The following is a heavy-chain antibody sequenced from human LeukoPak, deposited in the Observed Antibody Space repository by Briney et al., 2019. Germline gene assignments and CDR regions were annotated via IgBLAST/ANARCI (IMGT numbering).Heavy chain of an antibody. V-gene: IGHV3-13*01. CDR1: GFTFSSYD. Sequence: GGSLRLSCAASGFTFSSYDMHWVRHATGKGLEWVSAIGTAGDTYYPGSVKGRFTISRENAKNSLYLQMNSLRAGDTAVYYCAREISEYSSSRYYFDYWGQGTLVTVSS. D-gene: IGHD6-6*01. CDR3: AREISEYSSSRYYFDY. J-gene: IGHJ4*02. CDR2: IGTAGDT.